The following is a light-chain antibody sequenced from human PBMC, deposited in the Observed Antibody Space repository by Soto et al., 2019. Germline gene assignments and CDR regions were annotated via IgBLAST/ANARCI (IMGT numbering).Light chain of an antibody. CDR1: QAISSS. CDR3: QQHNEYPYT. V-gene: IGKV1-9*01. CDR2: AAS. Sequence: DIQLTQSPSFLSASVGDRVTITCRASQAISSSLAWYQHNPGKAPKLLIYAASTLQTGVPASFSGSGSGTEFTLTISSLQPEDFATYYCQQHNEYPYTFGQGTKVEIK. J-gene: IGKJ2*01.